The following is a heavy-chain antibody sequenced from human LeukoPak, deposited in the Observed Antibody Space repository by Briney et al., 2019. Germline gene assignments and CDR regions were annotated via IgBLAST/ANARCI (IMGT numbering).Heavy chain of an antibody. Sequence: PGGSLRLSCVASGFTFSSYAMSWVRQAPGKGLEWVSAISGSGESTYYADSVKGRFAISRDNSKNTLYLQMNSLRAEDTAVYYCAKIRYGDYAGDYWGQGTLVTVSS. D-gene: IGHD4-17*01. V-gene: IGHV3-23*01. CDR1: GFTFSSYA. CDR2: ISGSGEST. CDR3: AKIRYGDYAGDY. J-gene: IGHJ4*02.